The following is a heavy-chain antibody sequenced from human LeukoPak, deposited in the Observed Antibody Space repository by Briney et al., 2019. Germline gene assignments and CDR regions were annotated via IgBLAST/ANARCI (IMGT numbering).Heavy chain of an antibody. Sequence: PSQTLSLTCTVSGGSISSGSYYWSWIRQPPGKGLEWIGSIYHSGSTYYNPSLKSRVTISVDTSKNQFSLKLSSVTAADTAVYYCARSKLAAAGRRGYFDYWGQGTLVTVSS. J-gene: IGHJ4*02. CDR3: ARSKLAAAGRRGYFDY. D-gene: IGHD6-13*01. CDR2: IYHSGST. CDR1: GGSISSGSYY. V-gene: IGHV4-39*01.